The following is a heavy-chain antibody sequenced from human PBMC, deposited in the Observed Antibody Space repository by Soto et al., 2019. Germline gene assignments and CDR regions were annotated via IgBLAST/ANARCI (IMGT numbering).Heavy chain of an antibody. CDR1: GGSISSNY. CDR2: IYYSGNT. CDR3: ARGPYYYYYGLDV. V-gene: IGHV4-59*01. J-gene: IGHJ6*02. Sequence: SETLSLTCTVSGGSISSNYWSWIRQPPGKGLEWIGYIYYSGNTNYNPSLKSRVIISIDTSKNHFFLKLSSVTAADTAVYYCARGPYYYYYGLDVWGQGTTVTVSS.